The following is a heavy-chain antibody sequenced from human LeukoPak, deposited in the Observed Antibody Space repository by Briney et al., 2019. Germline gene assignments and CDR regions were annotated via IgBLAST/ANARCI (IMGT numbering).Heavy chain of an antibody. D-gene: IGHD5-18*01. CDR2: IYYSGST. J-gene: IGHJ3*02. CDR3: ATRGYSYGLAAFGI. Sequence: SETLSLTCTVSGGSISSYYWSWIRQPPGKGLEWIGYIYYSGSTNYNPSLKSRVTISVDTSKNQFSLKLSSVTAADTAVYYCATRGYSYGLAAFGIWGQGTMVTVSS. V-gene: IGHV4-59*08. CDR1: GGSISSYY.